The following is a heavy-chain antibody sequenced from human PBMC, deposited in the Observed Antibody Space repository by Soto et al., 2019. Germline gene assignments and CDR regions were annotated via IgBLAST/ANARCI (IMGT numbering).Heavy chain of an antibody. CDR3: ARAPYRGSNSRGAFNI. CDR1: GGSISGEDYY. Sequence: QVQLQESGPGLVEPSQALSLTCTVSGGSISGEDYYWTWIRQPPGKGLEWIGYIYYSGSTYYSPSLESRVTISVDTSKNQFSLKLSSVTAADTAVYYCARAPYRGSNSRGAFNIWGQGTVVTVSS. D-gene: IGHD4-4*01. J-gene: IGHJ3*02. V-gene: IGHV4-30-4*01. CDR2: IYYSGST.